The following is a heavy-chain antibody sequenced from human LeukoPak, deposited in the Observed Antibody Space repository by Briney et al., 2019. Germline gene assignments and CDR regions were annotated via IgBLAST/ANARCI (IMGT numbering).Heavy chain of an antibody. D-gene: IGHD2-8*02. V-gene: IGHV3-30-3*01. J-gene: IGHJ3*02. CDR2: ISYDGSNK. Sequence: GGSLRLSCAASGFTFSSYAMHWVRQAPGKGLEWVAVISYDGSNKYYADSVKGRFTISRDNSKNTLYLQMNSLRAEDTAVYYCARDRLIWWLRERGPSDAFDIWGQGTMVTVSS. CDR3: ARDRLIWWLRERGPSDAFDI. CDR1: GFTFSSYA.